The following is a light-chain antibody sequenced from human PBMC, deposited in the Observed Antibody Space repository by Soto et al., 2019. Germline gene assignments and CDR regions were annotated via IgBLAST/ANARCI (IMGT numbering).Light chain of an antibody. V-gene: IGLV2-14*01. CDR3: SSYTSGNTVI. CDR1: SSDIGGYNY. Sequence: QSVLTQPASVSGSPGQSITISCTGTSSDIGGYNYVSWYQQHPRKAPKLMIYDVRSRPSGVFDRFSASKSGNTASLTITGLQAEDEADYYCSSYTSGNTVIFGGGTKLTVL. J-gene: IGLJ2*01. CDR2: DVR.